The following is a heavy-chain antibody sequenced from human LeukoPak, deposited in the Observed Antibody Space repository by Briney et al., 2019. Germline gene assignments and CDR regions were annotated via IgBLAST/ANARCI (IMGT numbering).Heavy chain of an antibody. CDR3: ATIPPALNTVTSSDDAFDI. CDR2: FDPEDGET. J-gene: IGHJ3*02. CDR1: GYTLTELS. Sequence: ASVKVSCKVSGYTLTELSMHWVRQAPGKGLEWMGGFDPEDGETIYAQKFQGRVTMTEDTSTDTAYMELSSLRSEGTAVYYCATIPPALNTVTSSDDAFDIWGQGTMVTVSS. V-gene: IGHV1-24*01. D-gene: IGHD4-17*01.